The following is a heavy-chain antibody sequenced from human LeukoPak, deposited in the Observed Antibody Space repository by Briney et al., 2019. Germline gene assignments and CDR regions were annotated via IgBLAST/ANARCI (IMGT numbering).Heavy chain of an antibody. V-gene: IGHV1-2*02. CDR2: INPNSGGT. J-gene: IGHJ4*02. Sequence: GASVKVSCKASGYTFTGYYMHWVRQAPGQGLEWMGWINPNSGGTNYAQKFQGRVTMTRDTSISTAYMELSRLRSDDTAVYYCATSTSGCGGDCSDLDYWGQGTLVTVSS. CDR3: ATSTSGCGGDCSDLDY. CDR1: GYTFTGYY. D-gene: IGHD2-21*02.